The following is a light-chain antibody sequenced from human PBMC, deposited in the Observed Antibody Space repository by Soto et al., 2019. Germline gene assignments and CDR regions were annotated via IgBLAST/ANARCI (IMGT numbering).Light chain of an antibody. CDR1: QSVSSSY. V-gene: IGKV3-20*01. CDR3: QQYGSSPWT. CDR2: GAS. Sequence: EIVLTQSPGTLSLSPGEGATLSCRASQSVSSSYLAWHQQKPGQAPRLLIYGASSRATGIPDRFSGSGSGTDFTLTISILEPEDFAVYYCQQYGSSPWTFGQGTKVEIK. J-gene: IGKJ1*01.